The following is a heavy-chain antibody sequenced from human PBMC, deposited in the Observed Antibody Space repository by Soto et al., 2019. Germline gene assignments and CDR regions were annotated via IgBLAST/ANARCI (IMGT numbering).Heavy chain of an antibody. CDR3: VREDGLVGSNSAFDQ. CDR1: GFSFSTYN. J-gene: IGHJ4*02. V-gene: IGHV3-21*02. D-gene: IGHD7-27*01. Sequence: EVELLESGGGLVKPGGSLRLSCPASGFSFSTYNMNWVRQAPGKGLEWVSSINGRSNYKYYTDSVKGRFTISRDNPKNSLYLQMDSLRVEDTAVYYCVREDGLVGSNSAFDQWGQGTLVIVSS. CDR2: INGRSNYK.